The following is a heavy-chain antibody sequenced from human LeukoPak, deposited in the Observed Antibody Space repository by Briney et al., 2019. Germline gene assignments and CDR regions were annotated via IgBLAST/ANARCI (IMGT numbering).Heavy chain of an antibody. CDR3: ASRPGYSYAFDQ. Sequence: GGSLRLSCEGAGVNISDFYMNWIRQAPGKGLEWVSSISSSGNNILYADSVKGRFTISRDNANNSMHLQMSGLRAEDTAVYYCASRPGYSYAFDQWGHGSPVTVSS. CDR2: ISSSGNNI. J-gene: IGHJ4*01. V-gene: IGHV3-11*01. D-gene: IGHD5-18*01. CDR1: GVNISDFY.